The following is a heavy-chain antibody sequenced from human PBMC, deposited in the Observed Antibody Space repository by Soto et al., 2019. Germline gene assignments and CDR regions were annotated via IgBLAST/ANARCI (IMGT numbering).Heavy chain of an antibody. CDR2: ISGSGFST. J-gene: IGHJ3*02. D-gene: IGHD3-10*01. CDR1: GFTFSSYA. Sequence: VGSLRLSCAASGFTFSSYAMSWVRQAPGKGLEWVSAISGSGFSTYYADSVKGRFSISSDSSKNTLFLQMNSLRADDTAVYFCATFTSGRPFDTWGQGTMVTVSS. V-gene: IGHV3-23*01. CDR3: ATFTSGRPFDT.